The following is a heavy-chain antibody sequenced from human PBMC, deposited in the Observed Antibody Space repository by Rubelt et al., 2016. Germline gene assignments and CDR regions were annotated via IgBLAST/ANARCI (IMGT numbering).Heavy chain of an antibody. V-gene: IGHV4-39*02. J-gene: IGHJ4*02. Sequence: QLHLQESGPGLVKPSETLSLTCTVSGGSISYNNFYWGWIRQPPGKGPEWVGSMHYGGDTYYNPSLKSRVTISVDRSKNQLSRKVRSGTAADTAVYYCAGDGSDGSGWYVGVFDFWGQGALVSVSS. CDR1: GGSISYNNFY. CDR3: AGDGSDGSGWYVGVFDF. CDR2: MHYGGDT. D-gene: IGHD6-19*01.